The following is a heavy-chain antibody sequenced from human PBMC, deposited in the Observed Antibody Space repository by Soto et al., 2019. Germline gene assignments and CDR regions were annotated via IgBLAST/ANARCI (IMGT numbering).Heavy chain of an antibody. CDR1: GFTFSNFW. D-gene: IGHD7-27*01. Sequence: GGSLRLSCTASGFTFSNFWMHWVRQIPGRGLMWVSRINKDGSTINYADSVEGRFSMSRDNTKNTLDLQIHTLRVDDTAVYYCARGWGANSMTYDLWGQGAMVTVSS. V-gene: IGHV3-74*01. J-gene: IGHJ3*01. CDR3: ARGWGANSMTYDL. CDR2: INKDGSTI.